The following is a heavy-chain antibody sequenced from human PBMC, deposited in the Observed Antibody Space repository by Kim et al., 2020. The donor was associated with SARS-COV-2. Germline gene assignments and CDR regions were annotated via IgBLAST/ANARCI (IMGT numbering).Heavy chain of an antibody. V-gene: IGHV3-15*01. Sequence: DYAAPVKGRFTISRDDSKNTLYLQMNSLKTEDTAVYYCTTSSGTATNFDYWGQGTLVTVSS. J-gene: IGHJ4*02. D-gene: IGHD1-1*01. CDR3: TTSSGTATNFDY.